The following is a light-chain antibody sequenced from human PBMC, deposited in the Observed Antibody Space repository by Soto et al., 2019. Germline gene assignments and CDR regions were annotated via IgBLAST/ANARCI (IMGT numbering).Light chain of an antibody. Sequence: QSALTQPASVSGSPGQSITISCTGTSSDVGGYNDVSWYQQHPGKAPKLMIYDVSNRPSGVSYRFSGSKSGNTASLTISGLQAEDEAYYYCSAYTSSRTRVFGGGTKLTVL. CDR2: DVS. CDR1: SSDVGGYND. J-gene: IGLJ3*02. V-gene: IGLV2-14*01. CDR3: SAYTSSRTRV.